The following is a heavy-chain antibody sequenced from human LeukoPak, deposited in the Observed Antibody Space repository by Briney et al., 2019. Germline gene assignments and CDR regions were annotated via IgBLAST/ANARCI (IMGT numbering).Heavy chain of an antibody. V-gene: IGHV1-69*13. CDR2: IIPIFGTA. CDR1: GGTFSSYA. CDR3: ARGQVRGYSGYAEFDY. J-gene: IGHJ4*02. D-gene: IGHD5-12*01. Sequence: SVKVSCKASGGTFSSYAISWVRQAPGQGLEWMGGIIPIFGTANYAQTFPGRVTITADESTSKAYMELSSLRSEDTAVYYVARGQVRGYSGYAEFDYWGQGTLVTVSS.